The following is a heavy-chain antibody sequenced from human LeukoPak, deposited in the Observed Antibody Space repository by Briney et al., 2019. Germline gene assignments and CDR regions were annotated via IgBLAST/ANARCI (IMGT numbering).Heavy chain of an antibody. D-gene: IGHD6-13*01. V-gene: IGHV4-59*01. CDR2: IYYSGTT. CDR3: ARGVYIAAAQYGY. CDR1: GGSISNYY. Sequence: SETLSLTCTVSGGSISNYYWSWIRQPPGKGLEWIGYIYYSGTTNYNPSLKSRVTISVDTSKNQFSLKLTSVTAADTAVYYCARGVYIAAAQYGYWGQGTLVTVSS. J-gene: IGHJ4*02.